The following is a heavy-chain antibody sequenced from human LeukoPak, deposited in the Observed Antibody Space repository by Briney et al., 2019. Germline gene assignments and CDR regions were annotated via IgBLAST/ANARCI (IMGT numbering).Heavy chain of an antibody. CDR1: GYTFTEYY. J-gene: IGHJ4*02. CDR2: INPNSGGT. CDR3: ASLPTYYYDSSGYYTDH. V-gene: IGHV1-2*06. D-gene: IGHD3-22*01. Sequence: ASVKVSCKASGYTFTEYYMHWVRQAPGQGLKWMGRINPNSGGTNYAQKFQGRVTMTRDTSISTAYMELSRLRSDDTAVYYCASLPTYYYDSSGYYTDHWGQGTLVTVSS.